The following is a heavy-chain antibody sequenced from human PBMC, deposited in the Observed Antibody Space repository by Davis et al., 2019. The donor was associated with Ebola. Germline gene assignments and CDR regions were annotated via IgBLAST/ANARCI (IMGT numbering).Heavy chain of an antibody. Sequence: ASVKVSCKASGYTFTSYGISWVRQAPGQGLEWMGWISAYNGNTNYAQKLQGRVTMTTDTSTSTAYMELRSLRSDDTAVYYCASRPHSSSWYDFDYWGQGTLVTVSS. CDR2: ISAYNGNT. D-gene: IGHD6-13*01. V-gene: IGHV1-18*01. CDR3: ASRPHSSSWYDFDY. J-gene: IGHJ4*02. CDR1: GYTFTSYG.